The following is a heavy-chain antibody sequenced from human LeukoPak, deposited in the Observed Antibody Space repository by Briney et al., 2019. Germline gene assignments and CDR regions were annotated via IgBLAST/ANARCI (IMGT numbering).Heavy chain of an antibody. CDR1: GFTFSSYA. D-gene: IGHD2-15*01. J-gene: IGHJ6*02. CDR2: ISGSGGST. V-gene: IGHV3-23*01. Sequence: GGSLRLSCAASGFTFSSYAMSWVRQAPGKGLEWVSAISGSGGSTYYADSVKGRFTISRDNSKNTPYLQMNSLRAEDTAVYYCAKTYCSGGSCYSERSMDVWGQGTTVTVSS. CDR3: AKTYCSGGSCYSERSMDV.